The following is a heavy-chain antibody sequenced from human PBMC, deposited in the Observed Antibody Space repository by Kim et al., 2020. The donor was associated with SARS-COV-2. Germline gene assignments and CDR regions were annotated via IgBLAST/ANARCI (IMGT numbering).Heavy chain of an antibody. Sequence: SETLSLTCSVSSASINTFYWSWIRQPPGKGLEWIGNIYFRGGTNYNPSLKSRVIISGDTSKKQIYLNLTSVIAADTAVYYCVGAAGGYASSWFFDSWGQG. CDR2: IYFRGGT. J-gene: IGHJ4*02. D-gene: IGHD6-13*01. CDR3: VGAAGGYASSWFFDS. CDR1: SASINTFY. V-gene: IGHV4-59*03.